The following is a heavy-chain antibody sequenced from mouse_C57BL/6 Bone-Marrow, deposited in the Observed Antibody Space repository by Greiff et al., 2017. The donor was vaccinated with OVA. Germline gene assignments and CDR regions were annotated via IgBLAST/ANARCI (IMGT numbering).Heavy chain of an antibody. V-gene: IGHV5-2*01. J-gene: IGHJ1*03. CDR3: EDSYWYFDV. Sequence: EVHLVESGGGLVQPGESLKLSCESSEYAFPPHDMSWVRKTPEKRLELVAAINSADGSTYYPDTMKSRFIISRDNTKKTQYLQMSSLRSEDTAVYYCEDSYWYFDVWGTGTTVTVSS. CDR1: EYAFPPHD. CDR2: INSADGST.